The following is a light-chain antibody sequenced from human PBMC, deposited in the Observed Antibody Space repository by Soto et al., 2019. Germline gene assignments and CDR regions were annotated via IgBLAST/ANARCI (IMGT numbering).Light chain of an antibody. CDR1: SSDVGRYDY. Sequence: QSVLTQPRSVSGSPGQSVTISCTGTSSDVGRYDYVSWYQQHPGKAPKLMIYDVSDRPSGVSNRFSGSKSGSTASLTISGLQAEDEADYYCSSYTSSSLYVFGTGTKLTVL. CDR2: DVS. V-gene: IGLV2-14*03. J-gene: IGLJ1*01. CDR3: SSYTSSSLYV.